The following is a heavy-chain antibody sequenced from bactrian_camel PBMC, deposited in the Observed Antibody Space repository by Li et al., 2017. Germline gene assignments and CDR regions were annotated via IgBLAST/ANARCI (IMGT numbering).Heavy chain of an antibody. J-gene: IGHJ6*01. CDR3: AARGPYCYTKLSVRDFTY. CDR2: IDPGARFP. Sequence: QLVESGGGSVQAGESLRLSCVASGYTLPMDMGWFRQAPEKKREVVATIDPGARFPEYADSVKGRFTISQDNAKNTVYLQMNSLKPEDTAMYYCAARGPYCYTKLSVRDFTYWGQGTQVTVS. V-gene: IGHV3S40*01. CDR1: GYTLPMD. D-gene: IGHD2*01.